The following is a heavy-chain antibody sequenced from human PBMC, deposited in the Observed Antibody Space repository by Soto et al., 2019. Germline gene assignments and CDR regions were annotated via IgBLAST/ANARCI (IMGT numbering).Heavy chain of an antibody. Sequence: SETLSLTCTVAGGSISTRSSYWGWIRQPPGKGLEGIGNIYYIGNTYYNPSLKSRVAIAVASSKTRFSLSLNSVTTAETAVSYCVSQDCAAKGYLCATSGQGTMFTGSS. CDR2: IYYIGNT. D-gene: IGHD2-21*02. CDR1: GGSISTRSSY. V-gene: IGHV4-39*02. J-gene: IGHJ5*02. CDR3: VSQDCAAKGYLCAT.